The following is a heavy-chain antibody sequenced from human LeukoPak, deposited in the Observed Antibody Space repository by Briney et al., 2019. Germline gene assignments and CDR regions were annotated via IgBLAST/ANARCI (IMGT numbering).Heavy chain of an antibody. V-gene: IGHV1-2*02. CDR1: GYTFTGYY. Sequence: ASVTVSCKASGYTFTGYYMHWVRQAPGQGLEWMGWINPNSGGTNYAQKFQGRVTMTRDTSISTAYMELSRLRSDDTAVYYCARVAVAGTYFDYWGQGTLVTVSS. D-gene: IGHD6-19*01. J-gene: IGHJ4*02. CDR3: ARVAVAGTYFDY. CDR2: INPNSGGT.